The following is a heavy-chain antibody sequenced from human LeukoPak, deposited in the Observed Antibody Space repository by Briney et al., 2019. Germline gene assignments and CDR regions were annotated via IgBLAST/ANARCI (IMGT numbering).Heavy chain of an antibody. D-gene: IGHD3-3*01. J-gene: IGHJ4*02. Sequence: ASVKVSCKASGYTFTSYYMHWVRQAPGQGLEWMGIINPSGGSTSYAQKFQGRVTMTRDTSTSTVYMELSSLRSEDTAVYYCARGSSTIFGVVTYTPYFDYWGQGTLVTVSS. V-gene: IGHV1-46*01. CDR3: ARGSSTIFGVVTYTPYFDY. CDR1: GYTFTSYY. CDR2: INPSGGST.